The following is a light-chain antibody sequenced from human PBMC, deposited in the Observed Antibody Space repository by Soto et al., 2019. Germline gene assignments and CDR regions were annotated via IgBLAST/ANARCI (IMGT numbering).Light chain of an antibody. CDR2: DVT. Sequence: QCALTQPRSVSGSPGQSVTISCAGTSSDVGGYKSVSWYQQHPGKAPKLIIYDVTKRPSGVPDRFSGSKSGNTASLTISGLQAEDEADYYCCSYAGSSTFVFGTGTKVTVL. J-gene: IGLJ1*01. CDR1: SSDVGGYKS. V-gene: IGLV2-11*01. CDR3: CSYAGSSTFV.